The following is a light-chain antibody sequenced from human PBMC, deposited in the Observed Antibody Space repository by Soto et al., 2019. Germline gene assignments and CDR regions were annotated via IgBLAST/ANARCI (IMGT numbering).Light chain of an antibody. CDR2: ADN. J-gene: IGLJ1*01. CDR3: GSWDSSGSAYV. CDR1: SSNIGGNS. Sequence: VLTQPPSVSAAPGQKVTISFSGSSSNIGGNSVSWYQQLPGTAPKLLIYADNKRPSGIPDRFSGSKSGTSATLGITGFQTGDEADYYCGSWDSSGSAYVFGTGTKVTVL. V-gene: IGLV1-51*01.